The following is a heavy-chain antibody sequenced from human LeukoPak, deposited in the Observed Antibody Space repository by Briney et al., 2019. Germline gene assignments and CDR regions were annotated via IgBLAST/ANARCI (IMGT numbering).Heavy chain of an antibody. D-gene: IGHD1-26*01. V-gene: IGHV3-15*01. J-gene: IGHJ4*02. CDR3: LGSFLGY. CDR1: GFTFSSHA. Sequence: GGSLRLSCAASGFTFSSHAMNWVRQAPGKGLEWVGRIKSKTVGGTTGYAAPVKGRFTISRDDSKNTLYLQMNSLKTEDTAMYYCLGSFLGYWGQGTLVTVSS. CDR2: IKSKTVGGTT.